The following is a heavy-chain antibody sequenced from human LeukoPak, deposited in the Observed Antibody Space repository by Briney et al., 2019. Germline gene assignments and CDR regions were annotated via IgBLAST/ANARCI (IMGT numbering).Heavy chain of an antibody. J-gene: IGHJ6*02. V-gene: IGHV4-34*01. Sequence: SETLSLTCAVYGGSFSGYYWSWIRQPPGKGLEWIGEINHSGSTNYNPSLKSRVTISVDTSKNQFSLKLSSVTAADTAVYYCARWPTKYSSGSIQSKNGRHYYYYGMDVWGQGTTVTVSS. CDR1: GGSFSGYY. CDR3: ARWPTKYSSGSIQSKNGRHYYYYGMDV. CDR2: INHSGST. D-gene: IGHD6-19*01.